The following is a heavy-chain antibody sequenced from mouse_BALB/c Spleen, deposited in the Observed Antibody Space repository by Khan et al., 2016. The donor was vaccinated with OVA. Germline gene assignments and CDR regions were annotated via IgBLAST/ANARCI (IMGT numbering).Heavy chain of an antibody. V-gene: IGHV1S137*01. Sequence: QVQLKQSGPELVRPGVSVKISCKGSGYTFTDYAMYWVKQSHAKSLAWIGLISTYSGSTNYNQKFKGKVTMTVDKSSSAAYMELARLTSEDSAIYYCARPAYDGYYDYWGQGTALTVSS. J-gene: IGHJ2*01. CDR3: ARPAYDGYYDY. CDR2: ISTYSGST. D-gene: IGHD2-3*01. CDR1: GYTFTDYA.